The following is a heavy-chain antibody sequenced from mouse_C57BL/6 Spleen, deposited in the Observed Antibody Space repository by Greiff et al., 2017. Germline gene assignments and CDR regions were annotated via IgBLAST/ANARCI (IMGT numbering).Heavy chain of an antibody. CDR1: GYSFTGYY. CDR2: INPSTGGT. CDR3: ARRFDYFYYAMDY. V-gene: IGHV1-42*01. Sequence: VQLKESGPELVKPGASVKISCKASGYSFTGYYMNWVKQSPEKSLEWIGEINPSTGGTTYNQKFKAKATLTVDKSSSTAYMQLKSLTSEDSAVYYCARRFDYFYYAMDYWGQGTSVTVSS. J-gene: IGHJ4*01. D-gene: IGHD1-1*01.